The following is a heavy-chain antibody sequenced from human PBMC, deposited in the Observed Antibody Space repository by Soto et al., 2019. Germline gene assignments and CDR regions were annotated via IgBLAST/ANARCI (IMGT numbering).Heavy chain of an antibody. Sequence: GGSLRLSCAASGFTFSSYAMHWVRQAPGKGLEWVAVISYDGSNKYYADSVKGRFTISRDNSKNTLYLQMNSLRAEDTAVYYCARDTGIFGVVNWFDPWGQGTLVTVSS. CDR2: ISYDGSNK. CDR1: GFTFSSYA. CDR3: ARDTGIFGVVNWFDP. D-gene: IGHD3-3*01. J-gene: IGHJ5*02. V-gene: IGHV3-30-3*01.